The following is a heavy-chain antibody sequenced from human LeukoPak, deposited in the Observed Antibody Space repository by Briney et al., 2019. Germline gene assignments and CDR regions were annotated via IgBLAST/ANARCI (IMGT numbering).Heavy chain of an antibody. CDR3: ARGRQRITMVRGVMKYFDY. Sequence: SETPSLTCAVYGGSFSGYYWSWIRQPPGKGLEWIGEINHSGSTNYNPSLKSRVTISVDTSKNQFSLKLSSVTAADTAVYYCARGRQRITMVRGVMKYFDYWGQGTQVTVSS. V-gene: IGHV4-34*01. J-gene: IGHJ4*02. D-gene: IGHD3-10*01. CDR1: GGSFSGYY. CDR2: INHSGST.